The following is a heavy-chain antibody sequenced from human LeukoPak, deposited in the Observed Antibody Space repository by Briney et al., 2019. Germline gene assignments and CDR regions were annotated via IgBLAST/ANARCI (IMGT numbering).Heavy chain of an antibody. V-gene: IGHV3-30*04. CDR3: AKERGVTMIVVVRPLDY. D-gene: IGHD3-22*01. Sequence: PGGSLRLSCAASGFTFSSYAMHWVRQAPGKGLEWVALISYDGSNKYYADSVKGRFTISRDNSKNTLYLQMNSLRAEDTAVYYCAKERGVTMIVVVRPLDYWGQGTLVTVSS. CDR2: ISYDGSNK. CDR1: GFTFSSYA. J-gene: IGHJ4*02.